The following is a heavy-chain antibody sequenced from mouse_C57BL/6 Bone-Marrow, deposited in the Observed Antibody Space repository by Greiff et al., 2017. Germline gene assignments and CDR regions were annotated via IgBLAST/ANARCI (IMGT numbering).Heavy chain of an antibody. J-gene: IGHJ1*03. D-gene: IGHD1-1*01. V-gene: IGHV1-84*01. CDR2: IYPGSGNT. CDR1: GYTFTDYY. CDR3: ARSRYYGSSSYWYFDV. Sequence: VQLQQSGPELVKPGASVKISCKASGYTFTDYYINWVKQRPGLGLEWIGWIYPGSGNTKYNEKFKGKATLTVDTSSSTAYMQLSSLTSEDSAVXFCARSRYYGSSSYWYFDVWGTGTTVTVSS.